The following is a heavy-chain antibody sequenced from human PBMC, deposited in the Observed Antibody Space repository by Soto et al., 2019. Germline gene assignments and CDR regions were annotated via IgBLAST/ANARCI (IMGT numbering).Heavy chain of an antibody. D-gene: IGHD2-15*01. V-gene: IGHV1-69*06. CDR3: ARDLRLLGGHRRQTADQYYDAMDV. Sequence: QVQLVQSGAEVKKPGSSVKVSCRSSGGFFSSYALSWVRRAPGQGREWMGCIVHIFGTADYAQKFQGRVTITSDKSTNTAYMELSSLTSEYTAVYYCARDLRLLGGHRRQTADQYYDAMDVWGQGTTVTVSS. CDR2: IVHIFGTA. CDR1: GGFFSSYA. J-gene: IGHJ6*02.